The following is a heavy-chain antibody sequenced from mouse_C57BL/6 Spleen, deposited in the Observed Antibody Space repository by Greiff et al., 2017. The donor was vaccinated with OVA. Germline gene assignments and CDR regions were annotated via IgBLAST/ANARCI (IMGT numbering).Heavy chain of an antibody. CDR2: IYPGDGDT. CDR3: AREGNYEYYAMDY. Sequence: QVQLQQSGPELVKPGASVKISCKASGYAFSSSWMNWVKQRPGKGLEWIGRIYPGDGDTNYNGKFKGKATLTADKSSSTAYMQLSSLTSEDSAVYICAREGNYEYYAMDYWGQGTSVTVSS. D-gene: IGHD2-1*01. V-gene: IGHV1-82*01. J-gene: IGHJ4*01. CDR1: GYAFSSSW.